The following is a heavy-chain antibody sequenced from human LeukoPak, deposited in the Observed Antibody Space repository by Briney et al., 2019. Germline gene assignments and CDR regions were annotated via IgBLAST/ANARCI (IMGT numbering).Heavy chain of an antibody. J-gene: IGHJ5*02. CDR1: GGTFSSYA. V-gene: IGHV1-69*04. CDR2: IIPILGIA. CDR3: ARVAAEGFDP. Sequence: ASVKVSCKASGGTFSSYAISWVRQAPGQGLEWMGRIIPILGIANYAQKFQGRVTITADKSTSTAYIELSSLRFEDTAVYYCARVAAEGFDPWGQGTLVTVSS.